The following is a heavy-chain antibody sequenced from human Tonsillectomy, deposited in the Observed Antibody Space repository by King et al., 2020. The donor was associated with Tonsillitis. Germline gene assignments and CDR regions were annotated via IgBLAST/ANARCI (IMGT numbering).Heavy chain of an antibody. V-gene: IGHV3-30*18. D-gene: IGHD6-19*01. CDR3: AKDARLQWLSLFDY. CDR1: GFTFISYG. CDR2: ISYDGSNK. J-gene: IGHJ4*02. Sequence: VQLVQSGGGVVQPGRSLRLSCAASGFTFISYGMHWVRQAPGKGLEWVAVISYDGSNKYYADSVKGRFTISRDNSKNTLYLQMNSLRAEDTAVYYCAKDARLQWLSLFDYWGQGTLVTVSS.